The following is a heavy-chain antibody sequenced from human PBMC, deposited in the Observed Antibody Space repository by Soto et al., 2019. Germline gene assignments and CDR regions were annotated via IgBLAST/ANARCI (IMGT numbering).Heavy chain of an antibody. CDR3: ARDPQRAVAGSGWFDP. J-gene: IGHJ5*02. D-gene: IGHD6-19*01. V-gene: IGHV1-18*01. CDR1: GYTFTSYG. CDR2: ISAYNGNT. Sequence: ASVKVSCKASGYTFTSYGISWVRQAPGQGLEWMGWISAYNGNTNYAQKLQGRVTMTTDTSTSTAYMELRSLRSDDTAVYYCARDPQRAVAGSGWFDPWGQGTLVTVSS.